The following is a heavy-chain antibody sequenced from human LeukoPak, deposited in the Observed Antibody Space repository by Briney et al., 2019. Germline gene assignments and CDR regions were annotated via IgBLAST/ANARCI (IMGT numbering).Heavy chain of an antibody. CDR1: GGTFSSYA. J-gene: IGHJ3*02. Sequence: ASVKVSCKASGGTFSSYAISWVRQAPGQGLEWMGGIIPIFGTANYAQKFQGRVTITTDESTSTAYMELSSLRSEDTAVYYCASRGDIVVVPAAQGNAFDIWGQGTMVTVSS. V-gene: IGHV1-69*05. D-gene: IGHD2-2*01. CDR3: ASRGDIVVVPAAQGNAFDI. CDR2: IIPIFGTA.